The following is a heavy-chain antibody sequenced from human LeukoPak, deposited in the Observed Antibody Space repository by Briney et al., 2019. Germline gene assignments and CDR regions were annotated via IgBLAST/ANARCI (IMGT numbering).Heavy chain of an antibody. CDR1: GGSFSGYY. J-gene: IGHJ5*02. CDR2: INHSGST. V-gene: IGHV4-34*01. D-gene: IGHD6-19*01. CDR3: ARKGGRIAVAP. Sequence: SETLSLTCAVYGGSFSGYYWSWIRQPPGKGLEWVGEINHSGSTNYNPSLKSRVTISVDTSKNQFSLKLSSVTAADTAVYYCARKGGRIAVAPWGQGTLVTVSS.